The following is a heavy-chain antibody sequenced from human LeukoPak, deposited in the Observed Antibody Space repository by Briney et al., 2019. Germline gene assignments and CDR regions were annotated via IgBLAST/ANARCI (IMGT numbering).Heavy chain of an antibody. CDR3: ARGSGYCSSTSCSLFDY. Sequence: GGSLRLSCAASGFTFSSYGMHWVRQAPGKGLEWVSYISSSSSYTNYADSVKGRFTISRDNAKNSLYLQMNSLRAEDTAVYYCARGSGYCSSTSCSLFDYWGQGTLVTVSS. CDR2: ISSSSSYT. D-gene: IGHD2-2*01. CDR1: GFTFSSYG. V-gene: IGHV3-21*05. J-gene: IGHJ4*02.